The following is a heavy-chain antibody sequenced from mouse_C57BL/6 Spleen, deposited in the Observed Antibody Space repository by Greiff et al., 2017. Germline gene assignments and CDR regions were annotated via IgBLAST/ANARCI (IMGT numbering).Heavy chain of an antibody. CDR3: ARSNYGAMDY. J-gene: IGHJ4*01. CDR1: GFSFTSYG. Sequence: VQLVESGPGLVAPSPSLSITCTVSGFSFTSYGVDWVRQSPGKGLEWLGVLWGFGSTNYNSDLKSSMGINKDNAKSQVFLKRNSLQTDDTAMYYCARSNYGAMDYWGQGTSVTVSS. D-gene: IGHD2-5*01. CDR2: LWGFGST. V-gene: IGHV2-6*01.